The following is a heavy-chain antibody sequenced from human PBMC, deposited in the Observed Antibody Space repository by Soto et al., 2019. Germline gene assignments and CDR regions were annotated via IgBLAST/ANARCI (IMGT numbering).Heavy chain of an antibody. V-gene: IGHV1-18*01. D-gene: IGHD2-15*01. CDR3: ARDLGYCSGGSCYMVGRFSGMDV. Sequence: ASVKVSCKASGGTFSSYAISWVRQAPGQGLEWMGWISAYNGNTNYAQKLQGGVTMTTDTSTSTAYMELRSLRSDDTAVYYCARDLGYCSGGSCYMVGRFSGMDVWGQGTTVTVS. CDR2: ISAYNGNT. CDR1: GGTFSSYA. J-gene: IGHJ6*02.